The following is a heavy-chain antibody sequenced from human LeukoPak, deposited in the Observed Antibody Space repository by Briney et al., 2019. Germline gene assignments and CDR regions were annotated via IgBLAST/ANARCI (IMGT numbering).Heavy chain of an antibody. CDR1: GDSISGYY. V-gene: IGHV4-59*12. CDR3: ARVRYYGSGLRYYYYMDV. CDR2: HYYSGST. J-gene: IGHJ6*03. Sequence: SKTLSLTCTVSGDSISGYYWSWIRQTPGKGLEWIGYHYYSGSTNYNPSLKSRVTISVDTSKNQFSLKLSSVTAADTAVYYCARVRYYGSGLRYYYYMDVWGKGTTVTVSS. D-gene: IGHD3-10*01.